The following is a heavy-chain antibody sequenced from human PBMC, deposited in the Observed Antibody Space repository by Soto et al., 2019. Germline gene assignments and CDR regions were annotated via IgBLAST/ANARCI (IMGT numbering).Heavy chain of an antibody. V-gene: IGHV4-34*01. Sequence: TCAVYGGSFSGYYWSWIRQPPGKGLEWIGEINHSGSTNYNPSLKSRVTISVDTSKNQFSLKLSSVTAADTAVYYCTLRYCSGGSCLVYFDYWGQGTLVTVSS. J-gene: IGHJ4*02. D-gene: IGHD2-15*01. CDR2: INHSGST. CDR3: TLRYCSGGSCLVYFDY. CDR1: GGSFSGYY.